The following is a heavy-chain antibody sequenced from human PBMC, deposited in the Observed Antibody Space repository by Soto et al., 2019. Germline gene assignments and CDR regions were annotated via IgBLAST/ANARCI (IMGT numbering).Heavy chain of an antibody. CDR3: ARGPFGMVRGVILWFDP. CDR1: GYTFTSYG. Sequence: GASVKVSCKASGYTFTSYGIIWVRQAPGQGLEWMGWISAYNGNTNYAQKLQGRVTMTTDTSTSTAYMELRSLRSDDTAVYYCARGPFGMVRGVILWFDPWGQGTLVTVSS. CDR2: ISAYNGNT. J-gene: IGHJ5*02. V-gene: IGHV1-18*01. D-gene: IGHD3-10*01.